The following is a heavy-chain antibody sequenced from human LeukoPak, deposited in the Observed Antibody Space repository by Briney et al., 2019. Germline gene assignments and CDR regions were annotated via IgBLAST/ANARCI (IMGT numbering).Heavy chain of an antibody. D-gene: IGHD3-10*01. CDR2: ISGSGDST. V-gene: IGHV3-23*01. Sequence: GGSLRLSCAASGFTFSSNSMTWVRQTPGKGLEWVSGISGSGDSTYNADSVKGRFTISRDNSRNTLYLQMSSLRAEDTAVYYCAKWSGFGDDWGQGTPVTVSS. J-gene: IGHJ4*02. CDR1: GFTFSSNS. CDR3: AKWSGFGDD.